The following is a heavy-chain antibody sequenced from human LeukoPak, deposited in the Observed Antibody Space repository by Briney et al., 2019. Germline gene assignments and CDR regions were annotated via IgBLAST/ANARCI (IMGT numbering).Heavy chain of an antibody. J-gene: IGHJ4*02. Sequence: GGSLRLSCAASGFTVTSTSMSWVRQAPGKGLEWVSVIYSGGDTYYADPVKDRFTVSRDNSKNTLFLQMNSLRAEDTAVYYCTRDGSGSQGFWGQGTLVTVSS. CDR1: GFTVTSTS. CDR2: IYSGGDT. CDR3: TRDGSGSQGF. V-gene: IGHV3-66*01. D-gene: IGHD3-10*01.